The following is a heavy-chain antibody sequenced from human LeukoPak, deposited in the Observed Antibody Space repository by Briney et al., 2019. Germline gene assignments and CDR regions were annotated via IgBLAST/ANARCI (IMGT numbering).Heavy chain of an antibody. CDR3: ARDEADYYFDY. CDR2: IWYDGSNK. CDR1: GFTFRSYG. J-gene: IGHJ4*02. D-gene: IGHD2-15*01. V-gene: IGHV3-33*01. Sequence: GGSLRLSCAASGFTFRSYGMRWVRQAPGKGLGWVAVIWYDGSNKYYADSVKGRYTISRHNSKNTLYLQMNSLRAEDTAVYYCARDEADYYFDYWGQGTLVTVSS.